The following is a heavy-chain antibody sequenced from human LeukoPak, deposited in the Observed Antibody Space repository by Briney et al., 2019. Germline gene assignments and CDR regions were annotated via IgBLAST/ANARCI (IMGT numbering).Heavy chain of an antibody. J-gene: IGHJ4*02. D-gene: IGHD5-18*01. V-gene: IGHV4-39*01. CDR1: GGSISSSSYY. CDR3: AVEGSGYSYGYIGY. CDR2: IYYSGST. Sequence: SETLSLTCTVSGGSISSSSYYWGWIRQPPGKGLEWIGSIYYSGSTYYNPSLKSRVTISVDTSKNQFSLKLSSVTAADTAVYYCAVEGSGYSYGYIGYWGQGTLVTVSS.